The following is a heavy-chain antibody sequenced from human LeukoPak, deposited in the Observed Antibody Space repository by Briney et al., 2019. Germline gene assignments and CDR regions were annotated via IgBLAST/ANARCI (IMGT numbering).Heavy chain of an antibody. CDR1: GYTFTGYY. V-gene: IGHV1-2*02. Sequence: ASVKVSCKASGYTFTGYYMHWVRQAPGQGLEWMGWINPNSGGTNYAQKFQGRVTMTRDTSISTAYMELSRLRSDDTAVYYCARDEVETYYYDSSGYYGVAYWDQGTLVTVSS. D-gene: IGHD3-22*01. J-gene: IGHJ4*02. CDR3: ARDEVETYYYDSSGYYGVAY. CDR2: INPNSGGT.